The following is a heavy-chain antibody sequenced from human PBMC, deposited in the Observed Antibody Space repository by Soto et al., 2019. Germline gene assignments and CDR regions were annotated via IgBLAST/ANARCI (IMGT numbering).Heavy chain of an antibody. D-gene: IGHD3-10*01. V-gene: IGHV4-31*03. CDR3: ARATQGSGKAFDY. Sequence: QVQLQESGPGLVKPSQTLSLTCTVSGGSISSGGYYWSWIRQHPGKGLEWIGYIYYSGSTYYNPSLKSRVTKAVDTTKNHFSLKRSSVTAADTAVYYCARATQGSGKAFDYWGQGTLVTVSS. CDR1: GGSISSGGYY. CDR2: IYYSGST. J-gene: IGHJ4*02.